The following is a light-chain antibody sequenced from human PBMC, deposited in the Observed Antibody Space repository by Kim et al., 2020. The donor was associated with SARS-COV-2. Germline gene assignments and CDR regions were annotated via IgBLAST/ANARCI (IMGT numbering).Light chain of an antibody. CDR1: QGISSR. V-gene: IGKV1D-16*01. CDR2: GVS. Sequence: DIQMTQSPSSLSASVGDRVTITCRATQGISSRLAWYKHKPEKAPKSLIYGVSTLQSGVPSRFSGSGSGTHFTLTISNLQPEDFATYYCQQYETFPLTFGGGTKLEI. CDR3: QQYETFPLT. J-gene: IGKJ4*01.